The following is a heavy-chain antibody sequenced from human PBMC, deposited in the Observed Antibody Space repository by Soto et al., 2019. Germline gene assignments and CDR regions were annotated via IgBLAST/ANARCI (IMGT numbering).Heavy chain of an antibody. CDR1: GGTFSSYA. CDR3: ARDVIAAAGTAG. V-gene: IGHV1-69*13. J-gene: IGHJ1*01. D-gene: IGHD6-13*01. Sequence: SVKVSCKASGGTFSSYAISWVRQAPGQGLEWMGGIIPIFGTANYAQKFQGRVTITADESTSTAYMELSSLRSEDTAVYYCARDVIAAAGTAGWCQGTLVTVSS. CDR2: IIPIFGTA.